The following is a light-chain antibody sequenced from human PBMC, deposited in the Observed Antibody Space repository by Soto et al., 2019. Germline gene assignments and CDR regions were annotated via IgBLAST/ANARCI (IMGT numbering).Light chain of an antibody. CDR2: GAS. CDR1: QSVSSSN. J-gene: IGKJ5*01. Sequence: ENVLTQSPGTLSLSPGERAILSCRASQSVSSSNLAWYQQKPGQAPRPLIYGASSRATGIPDRFSGSGSGTDFTLTISRLEPEDFAVYYCQQYGSSPPITFGQGTRLEIK. V-gene: IGKV3-20*01. CDR3: QQYGSSPPIT.